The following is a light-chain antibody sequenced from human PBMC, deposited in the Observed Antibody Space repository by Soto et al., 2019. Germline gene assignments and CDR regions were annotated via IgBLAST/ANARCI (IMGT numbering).Light chain of an antibody. CDR2: AAS. CDR3: QEYHSRPFT. Sequence: DIQMTQSPSSLSASVGDTVTITCRASQGISNSLAWYQQKPGKVPDLLIYAASTLQSGVPSRFSGSGSGTDFTLSISTLHPEDVATCYCQEYHSRPFTVGPGTKVDIK. V-gene: IGKV1-27*01. J-gene: IGKJ3*01. CDR1: QGISNS.